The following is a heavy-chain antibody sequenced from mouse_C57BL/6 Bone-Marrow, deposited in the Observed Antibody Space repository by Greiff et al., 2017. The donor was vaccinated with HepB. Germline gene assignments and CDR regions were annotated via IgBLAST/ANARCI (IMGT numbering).Heavy chain of an antibody. CDR3: ARGWLPWYFDV. CDR1: GFTFSDYY. Sequence: EVMLVESEGGLVQPGSSMKLSCTASGFTFSDYYMAWVRQVPEKGLEWVANINYDGSSTYYLDSLKSRFIISRDNAKNILYLQMSSLKSEDTATYYCARGWLPWYFDVWGTGTTVTVSS. J-gene: IGHJ1*03. CDR2: INYDGSST. V-gene: IGHV5-16*01. D-gene: IGHD2-3*01.